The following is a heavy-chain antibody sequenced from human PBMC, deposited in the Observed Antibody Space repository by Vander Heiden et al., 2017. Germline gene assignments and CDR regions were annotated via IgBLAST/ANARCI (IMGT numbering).Heavy chain of an antibody. J-gene: IGHJ6*02. CDR2: IIPILGIA. CDR3: ARDGYTAMIIRAGIDV. V-gene: IGHV1-69*10. D-gene: IGHD5-18*01. Sequence: QVQLVQSGAEVKKPGSSVKVSCKASGGTFSSYAINCVQQAPGQGLEWMGGIIPILGIANYAQKFQSIVTITTDKSTNTAYIELSSLRSEETAVYYCARDGYTAMIIRAGIDVWGQGTTVTVSS. CDR1: GGTFSSYA.